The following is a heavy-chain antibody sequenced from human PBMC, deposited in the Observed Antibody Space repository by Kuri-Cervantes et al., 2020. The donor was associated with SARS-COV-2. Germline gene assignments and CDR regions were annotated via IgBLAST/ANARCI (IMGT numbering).Heavy chain of an antibody. CDR3: ARVNWDVPFTTLDY. Sequence: ASVKVSCKASGYTFSSYGFSWVRQAPGQGLEWMGWVSSYTGNTDYAQKFLGRITMTADKSTTTADLELRSLRSDDTAVYYCARVNWDVPFTTLDYWGQGNLVPVSS. CDR2: VSSYTGNT. D-gene: IGHD1-1*01. J-gene: IGHJ4*02. CDR1: GYTFSSYG. V-gene: IGHV1-18*04.